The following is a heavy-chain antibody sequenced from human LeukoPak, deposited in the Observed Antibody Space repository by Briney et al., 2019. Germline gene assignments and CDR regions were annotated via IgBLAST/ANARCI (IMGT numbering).Heavy chain of an antibody. CDR1: GYTFTGYY. D-gene: IGHD5-12*01. J-gene: IGHJ4*02. CDR2: INPNSGGT. Sequence: ASVKVSYKASGYTFTGYYMHWVRQAPGQGLEWMGWINPNSGGTNYAQKFQGRVTMTRDTSTSTVYMELSSLRSEDTAVYYCARGFDSGYSGYDYWGQGTLVTVSS. V-gene: IGHV1-2*02. CDR3: ARGFDSGYSGYDY.